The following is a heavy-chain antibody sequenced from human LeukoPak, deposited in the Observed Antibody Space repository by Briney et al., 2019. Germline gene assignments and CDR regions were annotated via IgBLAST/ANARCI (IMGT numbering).Heavy chain of an antibody. J-gene: IGHJ4*02. D-gene: IGHD4-17*01. CDR3: TRHHYTVTTEYYFDY. Sequence: GESLKISCKGSGYSFTTYWIGWVRQMPGKGLEWMGIIYPGDSDTRYSPSFQGQVTISVDKSISTAYLQWSSLKASDTAMYYCTRHHYTVTTEYYFDYWGQGTLVTVSS. CDR2: IYPGDSDT. V-gene: IGHV5-51*01. CDR1: GYSFTTYW.